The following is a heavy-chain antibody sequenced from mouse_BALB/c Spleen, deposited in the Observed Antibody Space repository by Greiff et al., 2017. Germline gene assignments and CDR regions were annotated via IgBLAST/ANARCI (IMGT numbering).Heavy chain of an antibody. CDR1: GFSLTSYG. D-gene: IGHD3-2*02. Sequence: VHLVESGPGLVQPSQSLSITCTVSGFSLTSYGVHWVRQSPGKGLEWLGVIWSGGSTDYNAAFISRLSISKDNSKSQVFFKMNSLQANDTAIYYCAREEAYAMDYWGQGTSVTVSS. CDR2: IWSGGST. CDR3: AREEAYAMDY. J-gene: IGHJ4*01. V-gene: IGHV2-2*02.